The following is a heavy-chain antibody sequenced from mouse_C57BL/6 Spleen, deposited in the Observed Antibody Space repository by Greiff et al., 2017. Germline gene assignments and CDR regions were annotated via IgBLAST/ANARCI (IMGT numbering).Heavy chain of an antibody. V-gene: IGHV5-12*01. J-gene: IGHJ1*03. CDR3: ARQTDYGSSYWYFDV. Sequence: EVMLVESGGGLVQPGGSLKLSCAASGFTFSDYYMYWVRQTPEKRLEWVAYISNGGGSTYYPDTVKGRFTISRDNAKNTLYLQMSRLKSEDTAMYYCARQTDYGSSYWYFDVWGTGTTVTVSS. D-gene: IGHD1-1*01. CDR2: ISNGGGST. CDR1: GFTFSDYY.